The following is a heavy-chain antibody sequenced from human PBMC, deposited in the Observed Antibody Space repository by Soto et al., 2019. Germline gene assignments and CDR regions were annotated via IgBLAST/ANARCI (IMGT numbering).Heavy chain of an antibody. V-gene: IGHV4-30-4*01. J-gene: IGHJ6*02. CDR1: GGSISSGDYY. CDR2: IYYSGST. CDR3: ARDRGAYCGGDCYSLGVTYYYYGMDV. D-gene: IGHD2-21*02. Sequence: PSETLSLTCTVSGGSISSGDYYWSWIRQPPGKGLEWIGYIYYSGSTYYNPSLKSRVTISVDTSKNQFSLKLSSVTAADTAVYYCARDRGAYCGGDCYSLGVTYYYYGMDVWGQGTTVTVSS.